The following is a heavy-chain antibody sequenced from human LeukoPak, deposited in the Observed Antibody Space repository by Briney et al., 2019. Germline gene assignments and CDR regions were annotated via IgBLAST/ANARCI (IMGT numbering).Heavy chain of an antibody. Sequence: PSETLSLTCTVSSGSFRTYYWSWIRQPPGKGLEWIGYIFYNEGTSYNPSLKSRVTISVDTSKNQFSLKLSSVTAADTAVYYCARTTEAHSWRTRYYDYYMDVWGKGTTVTVSS. D-gene: IGHD6-13*01. CDR2: IFYNEGT. V-gene: IGHV4-59*01. CDR3: ARTTEAHSWRTRYYDYYMDV. CDR1: SGSFRTYY. J-gene: IGHJ6*03.